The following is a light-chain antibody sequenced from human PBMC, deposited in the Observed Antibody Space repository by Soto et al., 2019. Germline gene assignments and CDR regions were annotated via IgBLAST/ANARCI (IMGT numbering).Light chain of an antibody. CDR3: QQYGSSPPIT. CDR2: GAS. CDR1: QSVSSSY. Sequence: IVSTQSPGTLSFSPGERATLSCRASQSVSSSYLAWYQQKPGQAPRLLIYGASSRATGIPDRFSGSGSGTDFTLTISRLEPEDFAVYYCQQYGSSPPITFGQGTRLEIK. J-gene: IGKJ5*01. V-gene: IGKV3-20*01.